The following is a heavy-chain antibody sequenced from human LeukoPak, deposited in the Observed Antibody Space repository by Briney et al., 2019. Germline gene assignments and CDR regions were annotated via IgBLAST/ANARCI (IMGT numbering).Heavy chain of an antibody. Sequence: PGRSLRLSCAASGFTFDDYAMHWVRQAPGKGLEWVSGISWNSGSIGYADSVKGRFTISRDNAKNSLYLQMNSLRAEDTALYYCAKDIGGAGMDVWGQGTTVTVSS. J-gene: IGHJ6*02. CDR3: AKDIGGAGMDV. CDR1: GFTFDDYA. CDR2: ISWNSGSI. D-gene: IGHD3-10*01. V-gene: IGHV3-9*01.